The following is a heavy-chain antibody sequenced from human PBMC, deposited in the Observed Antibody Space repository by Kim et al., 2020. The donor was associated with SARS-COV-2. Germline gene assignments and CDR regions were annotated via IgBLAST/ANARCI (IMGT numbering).Heavy chain of an antibody. Sequence: GGSLRLSCAASGFTFSSYAMHWVRQAPGKGLEWVAVISYDGSNKYYADSVKGRFTISRDNSKNTLYLQMNSLRAEDTAVYYCARVATGSDYYGMDVWGQGTTVTVSS. CDR1: GFTFSSYA. D-gene: IGHD6-13*01. CDR2: ISYDGSNK. V-gene: IGHV3-30-3*01. CDR3: ARVATGSDYYGMDV. J-gene: IGHJ6*02.